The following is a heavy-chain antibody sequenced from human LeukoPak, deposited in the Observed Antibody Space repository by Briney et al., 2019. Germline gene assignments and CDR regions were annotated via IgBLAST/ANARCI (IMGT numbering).Heavy chain of an antibody. V-gene: IGHV3-53*01. CDR2: IFSGGST. CDR1: GFTVSSNY. D-gene: IGHD4-23*01. J-gene: IGHJ4*02. CDR3: ARDYMSWGYGGNYFDY. Sequence: GGSLRLSCAVSGFTVSSNYMSWVRQAPGKGLEWVSVIFSGGSTYYADSVKGRFTISRDNSKNTLYPQMNSLRAEDTAVYYCARDYMSWGYGGNYFDYWGQGTLVTVSS.